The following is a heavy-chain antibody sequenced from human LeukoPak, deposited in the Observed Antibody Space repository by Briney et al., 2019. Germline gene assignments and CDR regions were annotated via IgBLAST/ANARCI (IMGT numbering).Heavy chain of an antibody. V-gene: IGHV1-69*06. CDR3: AKQGALRQDYYMDV. CDR2: IIPIFGTP. J-gene: IGHJ6*03. Sequence: SLKVSCTPSVASFTSYAISWVRQAPGQGLEWMGRIIPIFGTPNYAQRFQGRVTITADIVSSTAYMEVNNLTSEDTAVYFCAKQGALRQDYYMDVWGNGTTVTVSS. CDR1: VASFTSYA.